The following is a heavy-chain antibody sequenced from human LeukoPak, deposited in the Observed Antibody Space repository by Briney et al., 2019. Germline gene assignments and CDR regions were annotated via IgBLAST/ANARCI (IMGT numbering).Heavy chain of an antibody. CDR2: ISGSGGST. Sequence: GGSLRLSCAASGFSFSRHWMHWVRQAPGKGLEWVSAISGSGGSTYYADSVKGRFTISRDNSKDTLYLQMNSLRAEDTAVYYCAKHGYYYDSSGYTFDYWGQGTLVTVSS. CDR1: GFSFSRHW. CDR3: AKHGYYYDSSGYTFDY. V-gene: IGHV3-23*01. D-gene: IGHD3-22*01. J-gene: IGHJ4*02.